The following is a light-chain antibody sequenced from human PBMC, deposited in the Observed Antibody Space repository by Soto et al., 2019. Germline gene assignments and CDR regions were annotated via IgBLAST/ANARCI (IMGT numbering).Light chain of an antibody. Sequence: DIQMTQSPPSLSASVGDRVTITCQASQDIADYLNWYQQKPGKAPKLLISDASDLETGVPSRFSGSGSGTHFAFTISSLQPEDLATYYCQQYENLPLTFGGGTTVEI. V-gene: IGKV1-33*01. CDR1: QDIADY. CDR2: DAS. J-gene: IGKJ4*01. CDR3: QQYENLPLT.